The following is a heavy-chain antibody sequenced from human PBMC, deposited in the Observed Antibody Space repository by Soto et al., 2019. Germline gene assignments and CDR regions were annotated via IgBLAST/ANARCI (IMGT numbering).Heavy chain of an antibody. CDR1: GGTFSSYT. CDR2: IIPILGIA. CDR3: ARDNSGYDRGDDAFDI. J-gene: IGHJ3*02. V-gene: IGHV1-69*04. D-gene: IGHD5-12*01. Sequence: SVKVSCKASGGTFSSYTISWVRQAPGQGLEWMGRIIPILGIANYAQKFQGRVTITADKSTSTAYMELRSLRSDDTAVYYCARDNSGYDRGDDAFDIWGQGTMVTVSS.